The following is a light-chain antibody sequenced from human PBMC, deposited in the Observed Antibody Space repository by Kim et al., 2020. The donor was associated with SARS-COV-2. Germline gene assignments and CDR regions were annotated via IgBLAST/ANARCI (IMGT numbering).Light chain of an antibody. V-gene: IGKV3-20*01. CDR3: QQYGSSPYS. J-gene: IGKJ2*03. CDR1: QSVGSSL. Sequence: LSPGERATLSCRASQSVGSSLLAWYQQKPGQAPRLLIYEAFKRVAGIPDRFSGSGSGTDFTLTISRPEPEDFAMYYCQQYGSSPYSFGQWTKLEI. CDR2: EAF.